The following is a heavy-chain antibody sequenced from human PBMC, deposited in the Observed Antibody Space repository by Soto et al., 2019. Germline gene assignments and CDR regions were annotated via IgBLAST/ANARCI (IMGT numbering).Heavy chain of an antibody. D-gene: IGHD4-4*01. CDR3: AKGGVYSNYEAYHFDY. J-gene: IGHJ4*02. CDR1: GFTFSSYG. CDR2: ISYDGSNK. V-gene: IGHV3-30*18. Sequence: GGSLRLSCAASGFTFSSYGMHWVRQAPGKGLEWVAVISYDGSNKYYADSVKGRFTISRDNSKNTLYLQMNSLRAEDTAVYYCAKGGVYSNYEAYHFDYWGQGTLVTVSS.